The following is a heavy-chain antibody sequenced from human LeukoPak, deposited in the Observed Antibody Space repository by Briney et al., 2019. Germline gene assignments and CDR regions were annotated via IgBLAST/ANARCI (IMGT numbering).Heavy chain of an antibody. CDR2: VSYSGGT. D-gene: IGHD1-26*01. CDR1: GASVSSHY. CDR3: AREDSGSYQNWFDP. Sequence: PSETLSLTCTVSGASVSSHYWSWIRQPPGKGLEWIGYVSYSGGTNYNPSLKSRVTISVDRSKNQFSLKLSSVTAADTAVYYCAREDSGSYQNWFDPWGQGTLVTVSS. V-gene: IGHV4-59*02. J-gene: IGHJ5*02.